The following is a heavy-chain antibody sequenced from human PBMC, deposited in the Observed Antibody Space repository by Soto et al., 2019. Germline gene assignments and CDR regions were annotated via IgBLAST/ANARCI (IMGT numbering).Heavy chain of an antibody. CDR1: GFTFSSYW. CDR2: IKQDGSEK. V-gene: IGHV3-7*05. Sequence: GGSLRLSGAASGFTFSSYWMSWVRQAPGKGLEWVANIKQDGSEKYYVDSVKGRFTISRDNAKNSLYLQMNSLRAEDTAVYYCARINYGGNSFAYYYYGMDVWGQGTTVTVSS. D-gene: IGHD4-17*01. CDR3: ARINYGGNSFAYYYYGMDV. J-gene: IGHJ6*02.